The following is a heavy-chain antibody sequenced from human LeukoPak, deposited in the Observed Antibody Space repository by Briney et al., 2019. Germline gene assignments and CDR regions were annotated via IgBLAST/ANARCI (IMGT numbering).Heavy chain of an antibody. J-gene: IGHJ4*02. CDR3: ARVERPHIVVVPAAKCYFDY. CDR2: INHSGST. Sequence: PSETLSLTCAVYGGPFSGYYWSWIRQPPGKGLEWIGEINHSGSTNYNPSLKSRVTISVDTSKNQFSLKLSSVTAADTAVYYCARVERPHIVVVPAAKCYFDYWGQGTLVTVSS. D-gene: IGHD2-2*01. V-gene: IGHV4-34*01. CDR1: GGPFSGYY.